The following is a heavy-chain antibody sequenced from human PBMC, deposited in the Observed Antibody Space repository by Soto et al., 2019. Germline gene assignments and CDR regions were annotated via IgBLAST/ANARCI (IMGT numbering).Heavy chain of an antibody. CDR1: GGSVSSGSYY. V-gene: IGHV4-61*01. CDR2: IYYSGST. J-gene: IGHJ4*02. Sequence: QVQLQESGPGLVKPSETLSLTCTVSGGSVSSGSYYWSWIRQPPGKGLEWIGYIYYSGSTNYNPSLKSXXTXSXXTSKNQFSLKLSSVTAADTAVYYCAREDSGSYSDYWGQGTLVTVSS. D-gene: IGHD1-26*01. CDR3: AREDSGSYSDY.